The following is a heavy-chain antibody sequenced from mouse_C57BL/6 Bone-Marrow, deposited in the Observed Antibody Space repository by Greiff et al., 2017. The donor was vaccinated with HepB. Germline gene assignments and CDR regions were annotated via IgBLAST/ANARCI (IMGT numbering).Heavy chain of an antibody. J-gene: IGHJ1*03. D-gene: IGHD1-1*01. CDR1: GYSFTGYF. Sequence: VQLQQSGPELVKPGDSVKISCKASGYSFTGYFMNWVMQSHGKSLEWIGRINPYNGDTFYNQKFKGKATLTVDKSSSTAHMALRSLTSEDAAVYYCARAVGSSFSYWYFDVWGTGTTVTVSS. V-gene: IGHV1-20*01. CDR3: ARAVGSSFSYWYFDV. CDR2: INPYNGDT.